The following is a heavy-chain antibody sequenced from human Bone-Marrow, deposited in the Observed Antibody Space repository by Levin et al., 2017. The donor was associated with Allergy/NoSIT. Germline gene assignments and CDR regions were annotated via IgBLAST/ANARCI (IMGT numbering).Heavy chain of an antibody. CDR1: GYTFTGYY. J-gene: IGHJ6*03. V-gene: IGHV1-2*06. CDR2: INPNSGGT. D-gene: IGHD3-3*01. Sequence: GASVKVSCKASGYTFTGYYMHWVRQAPGQGLEWMGRINPNSGGTNYAQKFQGRVTMTRDTSISTAYMELSRLRSDDTAVYYCARRRRGSGENSSLRFLEWLLLNYYYYYMDVWGKGTTVTVSS. CDR3: ARRRRGSGENSSLRFLEWLLLNYYYYYMDV.